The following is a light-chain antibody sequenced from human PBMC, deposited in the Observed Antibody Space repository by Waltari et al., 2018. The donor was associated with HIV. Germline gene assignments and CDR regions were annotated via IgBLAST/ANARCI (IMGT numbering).Light chain of an antibody. CDR2: PS. CDR1: QSISSY. V-gene: IGKV1-39*01. J-gene: IGKJ2*01. Sequence: DIQMTQSPSSLSASVGDRVTITCRASQSISSYLNWYQQKPGKAPKLLIYPSSLQSGVPSRFSGSGSGTDFTLTISSLQPEDFATYYCQQSYSTPYTFGQGTKLEIK. CDR3: QQSYSTPYT.